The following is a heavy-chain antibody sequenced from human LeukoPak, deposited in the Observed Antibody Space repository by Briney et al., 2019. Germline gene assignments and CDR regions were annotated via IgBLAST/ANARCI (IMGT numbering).Heavy chain of an antibody. CDR1: GFTFSSYA. CDR2: ISYDGSNK. J-gene: IGHJ4*02. V-gene: IGHV3-30*04. D-gene: IGHD3-10*01. CDR3: ASTGFDY. Sequence: GRSLRLSCAASGFTFSSYAMHWVRQAPGKGLEWVAVISYDGSNKYYADSVKGRFTISRDNSKNTLYLQMNSLRAEDTAVYYCASTGFDYWGQGPLVTVSS.